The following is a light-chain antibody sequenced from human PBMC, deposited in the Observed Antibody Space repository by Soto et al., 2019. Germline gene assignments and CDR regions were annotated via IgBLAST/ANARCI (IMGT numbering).Light chain of an antibody. CDR1: QSISSW. Sequence: EIQMTQSPSTLSVSVGERVTITCRASQSISSWLAWYQQKPGQAPKLLIYKASSLDSGVPARFSGSGSGTEFTLTISSLQPDDFATYYCQQYNSYYTFGQGTKLEIK. V-gene: IGKV1-5*03. J-gene: IGKJ2*01. CDR2: KAS. CDR3: QQYNSYYT.